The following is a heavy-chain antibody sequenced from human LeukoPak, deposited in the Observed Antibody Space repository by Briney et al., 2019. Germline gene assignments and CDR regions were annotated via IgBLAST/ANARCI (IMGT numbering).Heavy chain of an antibody. V-gene: IGHV4-34*01. CDR2: INHSGST. CDR1: GGSFSGYY. Sequence: SETLSLTCAVYGGSFSGYYWSWIRQPPGKGLEWIGEINHSGSTNYNPSLKSRVTISVDTSENQFSLKLSSVTAADTAVYYCARGVRYYGSGSYYSTPLFDYWGQGTLVTVSS. CDR3: ARGVRYYGSGSYYSTPLFDY. D-gene: IGHD3-10*01. J-gene: IGHJ4*02.